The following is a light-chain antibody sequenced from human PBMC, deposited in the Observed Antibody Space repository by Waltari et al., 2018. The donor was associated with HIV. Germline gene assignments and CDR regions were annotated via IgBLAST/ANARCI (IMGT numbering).Light chain of an antibody. J-gene: IGKJ4*01. CDR1: QSLNAP. Sequence: EIVLTQSPATLPLSPGERAILSCRASQSLNAPLAWYQQKSGQAPRLLMYGTSIRAAGTPGRFSGSGSGTEFTLTISDVEPDDFAIYYCQQRSSWPSLTFGGGTRVEIK. CDR2: GTS. V-gene: IGKV3-11*01. CDR3: QQRSSWPSLT.